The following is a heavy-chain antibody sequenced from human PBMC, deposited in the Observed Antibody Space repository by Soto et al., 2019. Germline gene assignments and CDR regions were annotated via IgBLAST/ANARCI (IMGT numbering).Heavy chain of an antibody. Sequence: SETLSLTCIVSGASISRRSSYWVWIRQPPGKGLEWVGTFFSGSTYTNPSLKSRVTISVDSSKNQFSLKLTSVAVEDTAIYYCATTRGLAVGGSFDHWGQGVLVTVSS. J-gene: IGHJ5*02. V-gene: IGHV4-39*01. CDR1: GASISRRSSY. CDR3: ATTRGLAVGGSFDH. D-gene: IGHD6-19*01. CDR2: FFSGST.